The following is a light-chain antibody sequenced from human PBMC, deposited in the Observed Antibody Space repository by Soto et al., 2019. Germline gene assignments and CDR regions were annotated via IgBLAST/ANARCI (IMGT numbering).Light chain of an antibody. CDR2: NVS. Sequence: DVVMTQSPLSLPVTLGQPSSISCRSSQSLVHSDGNTSLNWFQQRPSQSPRRLIYNVSNRDSGVPDRFRGSGSVTNFTLRISSVEAEDVGVYYCLHGTHWPPYNFGQGTKLEIK. CDR3: LHGTHWPPYN. V-gene: IGKV2-30*02. CDR1: QSLVHSDGNTS. J-gene: IGKJ2*01.